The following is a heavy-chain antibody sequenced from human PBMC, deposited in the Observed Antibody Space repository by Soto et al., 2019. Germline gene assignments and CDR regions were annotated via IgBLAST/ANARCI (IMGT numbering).Heavy chain of an antibody. J-gene: IGHJ3*02. CDR1: GFTFSSYW. CDR3: ASDFKPSGYYSPYPDAFDI. Sequence: PGGSLRLSCAASGFTFSSYWMSWVRQAPGKGLEWVANIKQDGSEKYYVDSVKGRFTISRDNAKNSLYLQMNSLRAEDTAVYYCASDFKPSGYYSPYPDAFDIWGQGTMVTVSS. V-gene: IGHV3-7*05. CDR2: IKQDGSEK. D-gene: IGHD3-22*01.